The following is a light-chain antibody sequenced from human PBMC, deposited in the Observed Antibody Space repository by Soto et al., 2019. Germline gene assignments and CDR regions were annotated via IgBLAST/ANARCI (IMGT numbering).Light chain of an antibody. V-gene: IGLV7-43*01. J-gene: IGLJ2*01. CDR1: SGAVSSTYY. CDR2: GTS. CDR3: LLYSSGAVI. Sequence: QAVVTQEPSLTVSPGGTVTLTCAFSSGAVSSTYYPSWFQQKPGQPPRALIYGTSNRHSWTPARFSGSLLGDKAALTLSGVQPEDEAEYYCLLYSSGAVIFGGGTKLTVL.